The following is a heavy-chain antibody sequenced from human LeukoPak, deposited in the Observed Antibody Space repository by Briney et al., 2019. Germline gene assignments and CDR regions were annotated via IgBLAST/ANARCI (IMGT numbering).Heavy chain of an antibody. Sequence: SETLSLTCTVSGGSISSGSYYWSWIRQPAGKGLEWIGRIYTSGSTNYNPSLKSRVTISVDTSKNQFSLKLSSVTAADTAVYYCAKTVVHYDSSGYYYVSFDYWGQGTLVTVSS. J-gene: IGHJ4*02. CDR1: GGSISSGSYY. V-gene: IGHV4-61*02. CDR3: AKTVVHYDSSGYYYVSFDY. CDR2: IYTSGST. D-gene: IGHD3-22*01.